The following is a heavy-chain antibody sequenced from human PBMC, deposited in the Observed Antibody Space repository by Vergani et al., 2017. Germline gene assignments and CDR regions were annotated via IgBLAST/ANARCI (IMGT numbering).Heavy chain of an antibody. Sequence: QVQLVESGGGVVQPGRSLRLSCAASGFTFSSYGMHWVRQAPGKWLEWVAVISYDGSNKYYADSVKGRFTISRDNSKNTLYLQMNSLRAEDTAVYYCAKDYYDSSGYPLTNFDYWGQGTLVTVSS. V-gene: IGHV3-30*18. J-gene: IGHJ4*02. CDR2: ISYDGSNK. CDR1: GFTFSSYG. CDR3: AKDYYDSSGYPLTNFDY. D-gene: IGHD3-22*01.